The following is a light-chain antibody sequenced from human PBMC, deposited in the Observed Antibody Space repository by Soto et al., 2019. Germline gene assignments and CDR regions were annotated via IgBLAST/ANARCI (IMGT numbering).Light chain of an antibody. J-gene: IGKJ1*01. CDR2: GAS. CDR1: QSVSSTY. CDR3: QHYGSTPWS. Sequence: EVVLTQSPGTLSLSPGERATLSCRASQSVSSTYLAWYQQRPGQAPRLLIYGASTRATDIPDRISGSGSGKDFTLTVSRLELEDFAVYYCQHYGSTPWSFGQGPKVEIK. V-gene: IGKV3-20*01.